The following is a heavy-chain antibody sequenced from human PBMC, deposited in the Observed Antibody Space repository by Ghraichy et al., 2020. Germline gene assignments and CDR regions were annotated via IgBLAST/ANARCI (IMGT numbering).Heavy chain of an antibody. D-gene: IGHD1-26*01. CDR2: IKQDGSEK. J-gene: IGHJ4*02. CDR3: ARVGAELGNYDY. Sequence: GGSLRLSCAASRFTFSSYYMSWVRQAPGKGLEWVSNIKQDGSEKYYVDSVKGRFTISRDNAKNSLYLQMNSLRAEDTAVYYCARVGAELGNYDYWGQVTLVTVSS. V-gene: IGHV3-7*03. CDR1: RFTFSSYY.